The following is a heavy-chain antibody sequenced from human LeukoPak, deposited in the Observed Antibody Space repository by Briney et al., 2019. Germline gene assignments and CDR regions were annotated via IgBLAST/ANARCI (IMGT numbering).Heavy chain of an antibody. CDR2: IYYSGTP. D-gene: IGHD3-9*01. V-gene: IGHV4-39*01. Sequence: KPSETLSLTCTVSGGSFSSSGSYWGWIRQPPGKGLEWIASIYYSGTPYYNPSLKSRVTISEHTSKNQFSLQLSSVTAADTAVYYCTRGLYFLDYWGQGILVTVSS. CDR1: GGSFSSSGSY. CDR3: TRGLYFLDY. J-gene: IGHJ4*02.